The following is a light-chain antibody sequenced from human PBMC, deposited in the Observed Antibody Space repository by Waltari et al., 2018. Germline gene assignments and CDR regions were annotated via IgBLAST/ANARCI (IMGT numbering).Light chain of an antibody. CDR1: SGSIARNY. J-gene: IGLJ2*01. CDR2: EDD. V-gene: IGLV6-57*03. CDR3: QSYDAYVV. Sequence: NFMLTQPHSVSESPGKTVSISCTRSSGSIARNYVQWYQQRPGSAPTIVIYEDDQRPSGVPERFSGSIDSSSTSASLTISGLKTEDEADYYCQSYDAYVVFGGGTRLTVL.